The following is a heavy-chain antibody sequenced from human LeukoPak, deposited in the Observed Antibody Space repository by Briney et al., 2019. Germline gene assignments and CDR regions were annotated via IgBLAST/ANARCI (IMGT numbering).Heavy chain of an antibody. V-gene: IGHV3-21*01. CDR3: ARDRYSGYGAFDY. D-gene: IGHD5-12*01. Sequence: GGSLRLSCAASGCTFSSYSMNWVRKAPGKGLEWVSSISSSSSYIYYADSVKRRFTISRDNAKNSLYLQMNSLRAEDTAGYYCARDRYSGYGAFDYWGQGTLVTVSS. CDR1: GCTFSSYS. CDR2: ISSSSSYI. J-gene: IGHJ4*02.